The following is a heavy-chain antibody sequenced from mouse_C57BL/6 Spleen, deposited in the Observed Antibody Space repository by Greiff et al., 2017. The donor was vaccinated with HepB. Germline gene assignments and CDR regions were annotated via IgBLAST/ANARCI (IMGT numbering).Heavy chain of an antibody. CDR3: ARGKETPYPWFAY. CDR2: IDPSDSYT. CDR1: GYTFTSYW. V-gene: IGHV1-50*01. Sequence: VQLQQSGAELVKPGASVKLSCKASGYTFTSYWMQWVKQRPGQGLEWIGEIDPSDSYTNYNQKFKGKATLTVDTSSSTAYMQLSSLTSEDSAVYYCARGKETPYPWFAYWGQGTLVTVSA. J-gene: IGHJ3*01.